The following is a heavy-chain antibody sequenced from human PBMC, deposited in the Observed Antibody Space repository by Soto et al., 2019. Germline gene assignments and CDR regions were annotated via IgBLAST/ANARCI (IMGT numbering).Heavy chain of an antibody. V-gene: IGHV4-30-4*01. J-gene: IGHJ5*02. Sequence: PSETLSLTCTVSGGSISSGDYYWSWIRQPPGKGLEWIGYIYYSGSTYYNPSLKSRVTISVDTSKNQFSLKLSSVTAADTAVYYCASTVSSGGRTNWFDPWGQGTLVTVSS. CDR2: IYYSGST. D-gene: IGHD2-15*01. CDR1: GGSISSGDYY. CDR3: ASTVSSGGRTNWFDP.